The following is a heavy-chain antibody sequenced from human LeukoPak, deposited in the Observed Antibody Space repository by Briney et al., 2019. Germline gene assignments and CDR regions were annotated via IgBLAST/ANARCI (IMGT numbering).Heavy chain of an antibody. D-gene: IGHD3-22*01. CDR3: AKEDRNNYDTSE. J-gene: IGHJ4*02. CDR1: GFTFSRYA. Sequence: PGGSLRLSCAASGFTFSRYAMHWVRQAPGKGLEWVAHIRYDGSYEYYADSVKGRFTISRDNSKNTLYLQMNSLRPEDAAVYYCAKEDRNNYDTSEWGQGTLVTVSS. CDR2: IRYDGSYE. V-gene: IGHV3-30*02.